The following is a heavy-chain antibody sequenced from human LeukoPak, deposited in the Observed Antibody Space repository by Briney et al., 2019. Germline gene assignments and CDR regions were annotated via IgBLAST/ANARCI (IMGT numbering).Heavy chain of an antibody. D-gene: IGHD3-22*01. V-gene: IGHV3-66*01. CDR3: ARTYYYDSSGYYVDY. J-gene: IGHJ4*02. Sequence: GGSLRLSCAASGFTFSSYAMSWVRQAPGKGLEWVSVIYSGGSTHYADSVKGRFTISRDNSKNTLYLQMNSLRAEDTAVYYCARTYYYDSSGYYVDYWGQGTLVTVSS. CDR1: GFTFSSYA. CDR2: IYSGGST.